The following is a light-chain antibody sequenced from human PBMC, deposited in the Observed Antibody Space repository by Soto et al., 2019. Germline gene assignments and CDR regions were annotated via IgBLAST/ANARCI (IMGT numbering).Light chain of an antibody. CDR3: TSDTSSANVL. CDR2: DVS. J-gene: IGLJ2*01. Sequence: QSARTQPASVSGSPVQSITISCTGTSSDVGSYNSVSWSQHHRGKAHKLLIDDVSNRPSGVSDRFSGTKSGNTASLNISGLQADNEEYYYETSDTSSANVLFSGGTQLNV. CDR1: SSDVGSYNS. V-gene: IGLV2-14*03.